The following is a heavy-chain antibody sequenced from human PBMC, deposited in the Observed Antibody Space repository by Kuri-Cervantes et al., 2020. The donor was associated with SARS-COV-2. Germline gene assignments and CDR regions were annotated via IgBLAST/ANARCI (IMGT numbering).Heavy chain of an antibody. CDR3: VRYCTSISCESAFDF. Sequence: GESLKISCAASGFTFSSYRMPWVRQAPGKGLDWVANVSQDGSDKYYGDSVKGRFTISRDNTKNSLYLQMDSLTAEDTALYYCVRYCTSISCESAFDFWGQGTLVTVSS. J-gene: IGHJ4*02. CDR1: GFTFSSYR. V-gene: IGHV3-7*03. D-gene: IGHD2-2*01. CDR2: VSQDGSDK.